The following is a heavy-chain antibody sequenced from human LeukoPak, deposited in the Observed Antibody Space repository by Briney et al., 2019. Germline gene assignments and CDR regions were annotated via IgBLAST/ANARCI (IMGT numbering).Heavy chain of an antibody. CDR2: ISGSGGST. V-gene: IGHV3-23*01. J-gene: IGHJ4*02. Sequence: GGSLRLSCAASGFTFSSYAMSWVRQAPGKGLEWVSIISGSGGSTYYADSVKGRFTISRDNSKNTLYLQMNSLRAEDTAVYYCAKDNVGAFGGVIGPFDYWGQGTLVTVSS. CDR1: GFTFSSYA. CDR3: AKDNVGAFGGVIGPFDY. D-gene: IGHD3-16*02.